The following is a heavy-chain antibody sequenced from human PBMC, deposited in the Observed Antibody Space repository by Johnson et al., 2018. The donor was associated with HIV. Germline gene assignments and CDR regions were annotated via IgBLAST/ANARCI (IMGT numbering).Heavy chain of an antibody. D-gene: IGHD1-20*01. J-gene: IGHJ3*02. CDR2: ISYDGSNK. V-gene: IGHV3-30-3*01. CDR3: AKDSMGFNWNQFEAFDI. CDR1: GFTFSSFA. Sequence: QMQLVESGGGVVQPGTSLRLSCAASGFTFSSFAMHWVRQAPGKGLEWMAFISYDGSNKYFTDSVRGRFTISRDNSKNTLYLQMNSLRAEDTAVYYCAKDSMGFNWNQFEAFDIWGQGTMVTVSS.